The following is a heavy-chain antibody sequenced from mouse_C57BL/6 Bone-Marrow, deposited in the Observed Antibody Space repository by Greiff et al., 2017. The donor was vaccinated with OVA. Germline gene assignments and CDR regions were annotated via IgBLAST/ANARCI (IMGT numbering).Heavy chain of an antibody. CDR2: IDPANDNT. CDR3: ARGNFGSSFYAMDY. J-gene: IGHJ4*01. V-gene: IGHV14-3*01. Sequence: EVKVVESVAELVRPGASVKLSCTASGFNIKNTYMHWVKQRPEQGLEWIGRIDPANDNTKYAPKLQGKATMTADTSSNTASLQLSSLSSEDTAVYCCARGNFGSSFYAMDYWGQGTSVPVSS. CDR1: GFNIKNTY. D-gene: IGHD1-1*01.